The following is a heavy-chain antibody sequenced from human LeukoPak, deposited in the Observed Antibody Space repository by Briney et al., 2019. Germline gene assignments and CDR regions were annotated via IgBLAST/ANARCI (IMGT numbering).Heavy chain of an antibody. CDR3: ARGGSPPEALGDALNI. J-gene: IGHJ3*02. V-gene: IGHV3-53*04. D-gene: IGHD1-26*01. CDR2: IYRGGTT. Sequence: PGGSLRLSCAASGFNVSTNYMSWVRQAPGKGLVWVSVIYRGGTTDYADSVKGRFTISRHNSKNTLYLQMNSLRAEDTAVYYCARGGSPPEALGDALNIWGQGTMVTVSS. CDR1: GFNVSTNY.